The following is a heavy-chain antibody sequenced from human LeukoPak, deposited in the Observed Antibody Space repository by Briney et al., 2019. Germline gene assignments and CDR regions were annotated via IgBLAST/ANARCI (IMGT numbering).Heavy chain of an antibody. D-gene: IGHD2-21*01. Sequence: GGSLRLSCAASGFTFSSYEMNWVRQAPGKGLEWVSYISSSGSTIYYADSVKGRFTISRDNAKNSRYLQMNSLRAEDTAVYYCASGDFEGYYYYYGMDVWGQGTTVTVSS. V-gene: IGHV3-48*03. CDR2: ISSSGSTI. J-gene: IGHJ6*02. CDR1: GFTFSSYE. CDR3: ASGDFEGYYYYYGMDV.